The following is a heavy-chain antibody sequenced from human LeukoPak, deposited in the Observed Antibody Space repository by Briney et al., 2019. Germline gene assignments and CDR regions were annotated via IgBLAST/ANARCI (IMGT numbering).Heavy chain of an antibody. J-gene: IGHJ4*02. Sequence: GGSLRLSCTASGFIFGDYAMSWFRQAPGKGLEWVGLVRSKAYGGTTEYAASVKGRFTISRDGSKSIAYLQMNSLKTEDTGLYYCTRDSLSGIAVAGLDYWGQGTLVTVSS. D-gene: IGHD6-19*01. CDR3: TRDSLSGIAVAGLDY. CDR1: GFIFGDYA. CDR2: VRSKAYGGTT. V-gene: IGHV3-49*01.